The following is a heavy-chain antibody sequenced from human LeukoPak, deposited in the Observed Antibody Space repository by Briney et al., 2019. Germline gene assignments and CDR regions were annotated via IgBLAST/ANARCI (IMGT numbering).Heavy chain of an antibody. D-gene: IGHD2-15*01. CDR2: ISSSSSYI. CDR1: GFTFSSYS. V-gene: IGHV3-21*01. CDR3: ARLPREKIAALTQGNY. Sequence: GGSLRLSCAASGFTFSSYSMNWVRQAPGKGLEWVSSISSSSSYIYYADSVKGRFTISRDNAKNSLYLQMNSLRAEDTAVYYCARLPREKIAALTQGNYWGQGTLVTVSS. J-gene: IGHJ4*02.